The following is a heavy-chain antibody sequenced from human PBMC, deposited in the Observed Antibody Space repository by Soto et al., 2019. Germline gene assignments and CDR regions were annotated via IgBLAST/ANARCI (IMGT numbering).Heavy chain of an antibody. D-gene: IGHD3-10*01. CDR3: ARDRNYYGSGSYLDV. Sequence: ASVKVSCKASGGTFSSYAIRWVRQAPGQGLEWMGGIIPILGTANYAQKVQGRVTITADESTSTAYMELSSLRSEDTAVYYCARDRNYYGSGSYLDVWGQGTTVTVYS. CDR2: IIPILGTA. V-gene: IGHV1-69*13. CDR1: GGTFSSYA. J-gene: IGHJ6*02.